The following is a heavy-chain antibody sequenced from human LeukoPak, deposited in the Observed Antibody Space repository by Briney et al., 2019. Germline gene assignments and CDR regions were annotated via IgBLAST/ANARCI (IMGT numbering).Heavy chain of an antibody. CDR3: ARPTVPPLTYYYYYMDV. CDR1: GYSISSGYY. D-gene: IGHD1-1*01. Sequence: PSETLSLTCTVSGYSISSGYYWGWIRQPPGKGLEWIGSIYHIGSTYYNPSLKSRVTISVDTSKNQFSLKLSSVTAAATAVYYCARPTVPPLTYYYYYMDVWGKGTTVTVSS. CDR2: IYHIGST. J-gene: IGHJ6*03. V-gene: IGHV4-38-2*02.